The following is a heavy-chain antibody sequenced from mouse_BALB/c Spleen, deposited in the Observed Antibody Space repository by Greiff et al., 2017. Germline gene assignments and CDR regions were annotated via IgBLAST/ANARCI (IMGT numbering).Heavy chain of an antibody. CDR2: ISDGGSYT. CDR3: ARGGYDPFDY. V-gene: IGHV5-4*02. CDR1: GFTFSDYY. J-gene: IGHJ2*01. Sequence: EVKLVESGGGLVKPGGSLKLSCAASGFTFSDYYMYWVRQTPEKRLEWVATISDGGSYTYYPDSVKGRFTISRDNAKNNLYLQMSSLKSEDTAMYYCARGGYDPFDYWGQGTTLTVFS. D-gene: IGHD2-3*01.